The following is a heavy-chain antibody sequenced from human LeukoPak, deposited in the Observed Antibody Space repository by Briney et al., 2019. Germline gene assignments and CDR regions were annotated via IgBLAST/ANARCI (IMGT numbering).Heavy chain of an antibody. CDR3: AKNERSSAPLGYYYTDV. V-gene: IGHV4-4*09. Sequence: SETLSLTCSISGDSISSYYWSWIRQPPGKGLEWIGYIYTSGSTNYNPSLKSRLTISADTSNNQFSLKLTSLTAADTAIYYCAKNERSSAPLGYYYTDVWGKGTTVSVSS. J-gene: IGHJ6*03. D-gene: IGHD6-25*01. CDR1: GDSISSYY. CDR2: IYTSGST.